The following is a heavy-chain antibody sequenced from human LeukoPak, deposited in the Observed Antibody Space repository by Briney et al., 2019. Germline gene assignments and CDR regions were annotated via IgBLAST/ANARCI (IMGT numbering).Heavy chain of an antibody. Sequence: ASVKVSCKASGYTFTSYGISWVRQAPGQGLEWMGWINTNSGGTNYAQKFQGRVTMTRDTSISTAYMELSRLRSDDTAVYYCARGPYVWGSSNITPRGDYWGQGTLVTVSS. D-gene: IGHD3-16*01. CDR3: ARGPYVWGSSNITPRGDY. V-gene: IGHV1-2*02. CDR1: GYTFTSYG. CDR2: INTNSGGT. J-gene: IGHJ4*02.